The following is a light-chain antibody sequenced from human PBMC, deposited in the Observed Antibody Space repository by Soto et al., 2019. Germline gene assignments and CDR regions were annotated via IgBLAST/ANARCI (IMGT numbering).Light chain of an antibody. Sequence: QSALTQPASVSGSPGQPITISCTGTSSDVGSYNLVSWYQHHPGKAPKVMIYEDIKRPSGVSNRFSGSKAGNTASLTISGLQAEDEADYYCCSYAGSSTVLFGGGTKLTVL. CDR2: EDI. CDR3: CSYAGSSTVL. J-gene: IGLJ2*01. CDR1: SSDVGSYNL. V-gene: IGLV2-23*01.